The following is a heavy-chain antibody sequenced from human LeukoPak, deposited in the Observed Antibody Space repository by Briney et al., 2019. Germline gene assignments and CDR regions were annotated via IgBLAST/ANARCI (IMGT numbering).Heavy chain of an antibody. V-gene: IGHV1-18*01. Sequence: ASVKVSCKASGYTFTSYGISWVRQAPGQGLEWMGWISAYNGNTNYAQKLQGRVTMTTDTSTSTAYMELRSLRSDDTAVYYCARDGVLRFLPRPAWFDPWGQGTPVTVSS. J-gene: IGHJ5*02. CDR1: GYTFTSYG. D-gene: IGHD3-3*01. CDR2: ISAYNGNT. CDR3: ARDGVLRFLPRPAWFDP.